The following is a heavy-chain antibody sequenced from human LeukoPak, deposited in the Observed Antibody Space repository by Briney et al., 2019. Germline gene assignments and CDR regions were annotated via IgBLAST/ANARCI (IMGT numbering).Heavy chain of an antibody. Sequence: GGSLRLSCAATGFSFRSYWMNWVRQAPGKGLEWVSAISGSGGSTYYADSVKGRFTISRYNSKNTLYLQMNSLGAEDTAVYYCAKPIVVVTATDYWGQGTLVTVSS. CDR2: ISGSGGST. CDR1: GFSFRSYW. CDR3: AKPIVVVTATDY. J-gene: IGHJ4*02. D-gene: IGHD2-21*02. V-gene: IGHV3-23*01.